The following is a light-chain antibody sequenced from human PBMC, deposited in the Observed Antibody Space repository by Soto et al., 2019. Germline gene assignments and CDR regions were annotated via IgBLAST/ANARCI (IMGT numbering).Light chain of an antibody. Sequence: AIRMTQSPSSLSASTGDRVTITCRASQGISSYLAWYQQKPGKTPKLLIYAASTLQSGVPSRFSGSGSGTDFTLTISCLQSEDFATYYCQQYYSYPQRTFGGGTKVEIK. V-gene: IGKV1-8*01. CDR2: AAS. CDR3: QQYYSYPQRT. CDR1: QGISSY. J-gene: IGKJ4*01.